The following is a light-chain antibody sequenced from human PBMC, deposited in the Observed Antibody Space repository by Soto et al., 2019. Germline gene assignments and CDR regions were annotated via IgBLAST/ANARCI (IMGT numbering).Light chain of an antibody. V-gene: IGLV2-14*01. CDR1: SSDIGGYNY. J-gene: IGLJ1*01. CDR2: DVS. CDR3: NSYTSSSTDV. Sequence: LTQPASVSGSPGQSITISCTGTSSDIGGYNYVSWYQQHPGKAPKLMIYDVSNRPSGVSNRFSGSKSGNTASLTISGFQAEDEADYYCNSYTSSSTDVFGTGTKVTVL.